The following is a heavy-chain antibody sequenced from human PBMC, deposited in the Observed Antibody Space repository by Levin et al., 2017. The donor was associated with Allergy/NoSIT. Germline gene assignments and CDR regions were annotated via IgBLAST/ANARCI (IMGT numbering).Heavy chain of an antibody. CDR2: ISGSGSTT. CDR3: VREGYSFDEKDPFDY. J-gene: IGHJ4*02. CDR1: GFTFSPYS. V-gene: IGHV3-48*03. D-gene: IGHD3-22*01. Sequence: GGSLRLSCEASGFTFSPYSMNWVRQAPGKGLEWISYISGSGSTTYYAASVTGRFTISRDNAKNSLYLQMNSLSAEDTARYYCVREGYSFDEKDPFDYWGQGTLVTVSS.